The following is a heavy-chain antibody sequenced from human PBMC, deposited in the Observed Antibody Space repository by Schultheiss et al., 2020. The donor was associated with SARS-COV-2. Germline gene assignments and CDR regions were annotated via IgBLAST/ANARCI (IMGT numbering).Heavy chain of an antibody. D-gene: IGHD6-13*01. V-gene: IGHV4-61*02. Sequence: SQTLSLTCTVSGGSISTDIYSWNWIRQPAGKGLEWIGRIYSRGSTNYNPSLKSRVTMSVDMSENQFSLKLSSVTAADTAVYYCARDGQLRTIPYYYYGMDVWGQGTTVTVSS. CDR1: GGSISTDIYS. CDR2: IYSRGST. CDR3: ARDGQLRTIPYYYYGMDV. J-gene: IGHJ6*02.